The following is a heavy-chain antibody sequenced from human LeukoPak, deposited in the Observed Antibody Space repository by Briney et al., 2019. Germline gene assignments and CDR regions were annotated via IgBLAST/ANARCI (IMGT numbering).Heavy chain of an antibody. V-gene: IGHV1-18*01. D-gene: IGHD3-3*01. CDR3: ARAAYYDFWSGYSRYNWFDP. CDR2: ISVYNGNT. Sequence: ASVKVSCKASGYTFANFGITWVRQAPGQGLEWMGWISVYNGNTNYAQKLQGRVTMTTDTSTSTAYMELRSLRSDDTAVYYCARAAYYDFWSGYSRYNWFDPWGQGTLVIVSS. J-gene: IGHJ5*02. CDR1: GYTFANFG.